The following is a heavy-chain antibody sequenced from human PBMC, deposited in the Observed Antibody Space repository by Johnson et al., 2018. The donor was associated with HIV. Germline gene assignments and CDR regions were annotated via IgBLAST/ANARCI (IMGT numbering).Heavy chain of an antibody. CDR2: IGTAGDT. CDR3: ARVAADSSGYYRDAFDM. J-gene: IGHJ3*02. V-gene: IGHV3-13*01. CDR1: GFTFSNYD. D-gene: IGHD3-22*01. Sequence: VQLVESGGGLVQPGGSLRLSCAASGFTFSNYDMHWVRQVTGKGLEWVSAIGTAGDTYYTGSVKGRFTISRENAENSLYLQMNTLRADEPAVYYCARVAADSSGYYRDAFDMWGQGTLVTVSS.